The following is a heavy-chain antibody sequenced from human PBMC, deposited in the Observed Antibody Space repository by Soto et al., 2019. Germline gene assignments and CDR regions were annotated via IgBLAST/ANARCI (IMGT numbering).Heavy chain of an antibody. CDR2: IIPISATA. CDR3: ARGGIAMVKFYFNCGMDV. Sequence: QVQLVQSGAEVKKPGSSVKVSCKASGGTFCSYAISWVGQAPGQGLEWMGGIIPISATAKYAQMFQGRVTISADESTSTAFMELSSLRAEDTAVYYCARGGIAMVKFYFNCGMDVWGQGTTVTVSS. CDR1: GGTFCSYA. D-gene: IGHD5-18*01. V-gene: IGHV1-69*12. J-gene: IGHJ6*02.